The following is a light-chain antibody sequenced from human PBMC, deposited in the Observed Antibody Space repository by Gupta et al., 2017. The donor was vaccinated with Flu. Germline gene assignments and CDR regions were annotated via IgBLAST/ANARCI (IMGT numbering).Light chain of an antibody. V-gene: IGKV3-11*01. CDR3: HQRISWPIT. Sequence: EIMLTQSPATLSLSPGERATLSCRASQTVASYLAWYQQKPGQAPRLLISDASNRATAIPARFSGSGSGTDFTLTISSLQPEDFALYYCHQRISWPITFGQGTRLEIK. J-gene: IGKJ5*01. CDR2: DAS. CDR1: QTVASY.